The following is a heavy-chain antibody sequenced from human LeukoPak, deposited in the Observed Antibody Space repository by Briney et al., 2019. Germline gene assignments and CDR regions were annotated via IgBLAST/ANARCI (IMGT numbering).Heavy chain of an antibody. CDR3: ARNIRETGTFEY. D-gene: IGHD1-26*01. CDR2: MNPNSGAT. J-gene: IGHJ4*02. V-gene: IGHV1-8*01. CDR1: GYTLTELS. Sequence: ASVKVSCKVSGYTLTELSMHWVRQAPGKGLEWLGWMNPNSGATGYAQKFQGRVTMTRDTSISTAYMELSSLRFEDTAVYYCARNIRETGTFEYWGQGTLVTVSS.